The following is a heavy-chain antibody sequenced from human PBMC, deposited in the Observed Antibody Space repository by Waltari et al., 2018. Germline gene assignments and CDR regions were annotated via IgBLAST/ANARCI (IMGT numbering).Heavy chain of an antibody. J-gene: IGHJ4*02. CDR1: GFTFRNYA. D-gene: IGHD2-15*01. Sequence: EVQLVESGGGLVQPGGSLRLSCVASGFTFRNYAMGWARQAPGKGLEWVSAIDSSGSITYYADSVKGRFTISRDNFRNTLNLQMDSLRAEDTAVYYCTKRYCDDKRCYALDYWGQGTLVTVSS. CDR2: IDSSGSIT. V-gene: IGHV3-23*04. CDR3: TKRYCDDKRCYALDY.